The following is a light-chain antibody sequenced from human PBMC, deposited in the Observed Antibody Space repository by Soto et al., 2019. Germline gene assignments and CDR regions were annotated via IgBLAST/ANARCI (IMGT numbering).Light chain of an antibody. CDR1: SSNIGNNH. Sequence: QSVLTQPPSVSAAPGQKVTISCSGTSSNIGNNHLSWYQQVPGTAPRLLIYDNNKRPSGIPDRFSGSKSGTSATLGISGLQTGDEADYYCATWDSGLSAGAVFGGGTKVTVL. CDR3: ATWDSGLSAGAV. CDR2: DNN. V-gene: IGLV1-51*01. J-gene: IGLJ2*01.